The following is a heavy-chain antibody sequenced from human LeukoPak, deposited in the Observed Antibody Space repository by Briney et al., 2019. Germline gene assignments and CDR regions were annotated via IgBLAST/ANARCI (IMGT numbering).Heavy chain of an antibody. Sequence: GGSLRLSCAASGFTFSSYAMSWVRQAPGKGLEWVSAISGSGGSTYYADSVKGRFTISRDNPKNTLYLHMNSLRAEDTAVYYCAKVLGYCSSTSCYYAFDIWGQGTMVTVSS. CDR3: AKVLGYCSSTSCYYAFDI. D-gene: IGHD2-2*01. J-gene: IGHJ3*02. CDR1: GFTFSSYA. CDR2: ISGSGGST. V-gene: IGHV3-23*01.